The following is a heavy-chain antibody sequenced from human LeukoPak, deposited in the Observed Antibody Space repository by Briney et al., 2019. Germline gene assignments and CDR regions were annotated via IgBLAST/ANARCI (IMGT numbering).Heavy chain of an antibody. CDR2: ISSSSSTI. CDR3: ARDSRYSSSWSNRGVYYFDY. V-gene: IGHV3-48*04. D-gene: IGHD6-13*01. CDR1: GFTFSSYS. Sequence: GGSLRLSCAASGFTFSSYSMNWVRQAPGKGLEWVSYISSSSSTIYYADSVKGRFTISRDNAKNSLYLQMNSLRAEDTAVYYCARDSRYSSSWSNRGVYYFDYWGQGTLVTVSS. J-gene: IGHJ4*02.